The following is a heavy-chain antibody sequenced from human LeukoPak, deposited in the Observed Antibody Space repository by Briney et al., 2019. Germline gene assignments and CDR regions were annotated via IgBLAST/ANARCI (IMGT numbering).Heavy chain of an antibody. D-gene: IGHD5-24*01. CDR3: ARLGGYKNQYYFDY. J-gene: IGHJ4*02. CDR1: GYSMRSGYY. Sequence: PSETLSLTCTVSGYSMRSGYYWGWIRQPPGKGLEWIGSIYHSGSTYYNPSLKSRVTISVDTSKNQFSLKLSSVTAADTAVYYCARLGGYKNQYYFDYWGQGTLVTASS. CDR2: IYHSGST. V-gene: IGHV4-38-2*02.